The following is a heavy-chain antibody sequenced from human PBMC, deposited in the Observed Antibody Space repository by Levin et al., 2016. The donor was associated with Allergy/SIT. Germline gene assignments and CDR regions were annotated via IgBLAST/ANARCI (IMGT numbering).Heavy chain of an antibody. CDR3: AKDIRVAVWAAAGPFDY. D-gene: IGHD6-13*01. J-gene: IGHJ4*02. Sequence: SLKISCAASGFTFDDYAMHWVRQAPGKGLEWVSGISWNSGSIGYADSVKGRFTISRDNAKNSLYLQMNSLRAEDTALYYCAKDIRVAVWAAAGPFDYWGQGALVTVSS. V-gene: IGHV3-9*01. CDR2: ISWNSGSI. CDR1: GFTFDDYA.